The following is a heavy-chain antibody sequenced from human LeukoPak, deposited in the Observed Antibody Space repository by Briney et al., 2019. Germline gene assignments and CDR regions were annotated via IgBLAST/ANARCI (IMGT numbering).Heavy chain of an antibody. J-gene: IGHJ4*02. D-gene: IGHD3-16*01. CDR2: IYYSGST. V-gene: IGHV4-59*01. Sequence: SETLSLTCTVSGGSIRSYYWSWIRQPPGKGLEWIGYIYYSGSTNYNPSLKGRVTISVDTSKNQFSLKLFSVTAADTAVYYCAREILATGGFDYWGQGTLVTVSS. CDR1: GGSIRSYY. CDR3: AREILATGGFDY.